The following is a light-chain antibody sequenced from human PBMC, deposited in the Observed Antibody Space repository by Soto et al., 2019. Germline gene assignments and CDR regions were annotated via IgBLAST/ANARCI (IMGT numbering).Light chain of an antibody. CDR3: QQSYSTLALT. CDR1: QSISSY. V-gene: IGKV1-39*01. CDR2: AAS. J-gene: IGKJ4*01. Sequence: DIQMTQSPSSLSASVGDRVTITCRASQSISSYLNWYQQKPGKAPKLLIYAASSLQSWVPSRFSGSGSGTDFTLTISSLQPEDFETYYCQQSYSTLALTFGGGTKVEIK.